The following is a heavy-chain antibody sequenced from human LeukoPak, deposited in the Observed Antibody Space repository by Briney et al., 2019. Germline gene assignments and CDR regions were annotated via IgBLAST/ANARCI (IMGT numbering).Heavy chain of an antibody. CDR3: AGRTSSSWHY. J-gene: IGHJ4*02. Sequence: GGSLRLSCAASGFTFSDYSMTWSRQAPGKGLEWVSYISGSSRNINYADSVEGRFTISRGNANNLLYLQMNSLRVEDTAVYYCAGRTSSSWHYWGQGTLVTVSS. V-gene: IGHV3-11*03. CDR2: ISGSSRNI. D-gene: IGHD6-13*01. CDR1: GFTFSDYS.